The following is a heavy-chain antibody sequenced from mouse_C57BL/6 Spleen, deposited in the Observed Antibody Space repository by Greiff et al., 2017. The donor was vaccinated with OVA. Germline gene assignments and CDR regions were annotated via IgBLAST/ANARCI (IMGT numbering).Heavy chain of an antibody. Sequence: VQLVESGPELVKPGASVKISCKASGYAFSSSWMNWVKQRPGKGLEWIGRIYPGDGDTNYNGKFKGKATLTADKSSSTAYMQLSSLTSEDSAVYFCARERDYYGLPFDYWGQGTTLTVSS. CDR1: GYAFSSSW. CDR2: IYPGDGDT. D-gene: IGHD1-1*01. CDR3: ARERDYYGLPFDY. J-gene: IGHJ2*01. V-gene: IGHV1-82*01.